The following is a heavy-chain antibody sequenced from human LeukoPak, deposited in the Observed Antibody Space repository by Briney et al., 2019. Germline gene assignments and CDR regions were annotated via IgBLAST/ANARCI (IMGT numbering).Heavy chain of an antibody. CDR3: ARRSQWLAYDY. J-gene: IGHJ4*02. D-gene: IGHD6-19*01. Sequence: SETLSLTCTVSGYSITSGYYWSWIRQPPGKGLEWIGEINHSGSTNYNPSLKSRVTISVDTSKNQFSLKLSSVTAADTAVYYCARRSQWLAYDYWGQGTLVTVSS. CDR2: INHSGST. V-gene: IGHV4-34*01. CDR1: GYSITSGYY.